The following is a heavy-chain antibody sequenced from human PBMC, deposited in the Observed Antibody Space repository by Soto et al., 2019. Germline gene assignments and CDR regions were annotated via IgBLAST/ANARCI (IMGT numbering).Heavy chain of an antibody. CDR1: GRSITSYY. J-gene: IGHJ4*02. CDR3: ARTYDSTGYANEFDS. D-gene: IGHD3-22*01. CDR2: IYDNGIT. Sequence: QVVLQESGPGLVKPSETLSLTCSVSGRSITSYYWSWVRQPPGKGLEWIGYIYDNGITSQNPSLKSRVTMSADTSQTQCSLKLTSVTGADTAVYYCARTYDSTGYANEFDSWGQGILVTVTS. V-gene: IGHV4-59*12.